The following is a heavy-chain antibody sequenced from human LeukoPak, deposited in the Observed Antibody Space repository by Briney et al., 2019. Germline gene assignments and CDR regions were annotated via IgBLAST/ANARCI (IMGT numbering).Heavy chain of an antibody. V-gene: IGHV4-34*01. CDR1: GGSFSGYY. CDR2: INHSGST. D-gene: IGHD2-2*02. CDR3: ARQAFCSSTSCYKDHYGMDV. J-gene: IGHJ6*02. Sequence: SETLSLTCAVYGGSFSGYYWSWIRQPPGKGLEWIGEINHSGSTNYNPSLKSRVTISVDTSKNQFSLKLSSVTAADTAVYYCARQAFCSSTSCYKDHYGMDVWGQGTTVTVSS.